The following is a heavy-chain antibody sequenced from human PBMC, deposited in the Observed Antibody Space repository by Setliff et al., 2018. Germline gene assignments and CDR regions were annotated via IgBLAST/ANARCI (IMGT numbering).Heavy chain of an antibody. CDR1: GGSISSSSYY. V-gene: IGHV4-39*07. J-gene: IGHJ4*02. Sequence: SETLSLTCTVSGGSISSSSYYWGWIRQPPGKGLEWIGEINHSRSTNYNPSLKSRVTISVDTSKNQFSLKLSSVTAADTALYYCTVYNTGSSKDHYWGQGTPVTVSS. CDR3: TVYNTGSSKDHY. D-gene: IGHD2-8*02. CDR2: INHSRST.